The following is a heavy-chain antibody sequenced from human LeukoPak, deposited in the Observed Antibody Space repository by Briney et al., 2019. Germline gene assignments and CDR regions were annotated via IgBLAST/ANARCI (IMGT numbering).Heavy chain of an antibody. D-gene: IGHD6-19*01. J-gene: IGHJ4*02. Sequence: PSETLSLTCTVSGVSISSYYWSWLRQPPGKGLEWIGYIYYSGSTNYNPSLKSRVTISVDTSKNQFSLKLSSVTAADTAVYYCARLRPGIAVATFDYWGQGTLVTVSS. V-gene: IGHV4-59*01. CDR2: IYYSGST. CDR3: ARLRPGIAVATFDY. CDR1: GVSISSYY.